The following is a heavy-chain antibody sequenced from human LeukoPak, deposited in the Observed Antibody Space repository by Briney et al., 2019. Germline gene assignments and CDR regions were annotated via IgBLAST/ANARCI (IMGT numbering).Heavy chain of an antibody. CDR3: ARVKEGYSYGSDY. CDR1: GYTFTSYA. Sequence: SVKVSCKASGYTFTSYAISWVRQAPEQGLEWMGRIIPILGIANYAQKFQGRVTITADKSTSTAYMELSSLRSEDTAVYYCARVKEGYSYGSDYWGQGTLVTVSS. V-gene: IGHV1-69*04. J-gene: IGHJ4*02. D-gene: IGHD5-18*01. CDR2: IIPILGIA.